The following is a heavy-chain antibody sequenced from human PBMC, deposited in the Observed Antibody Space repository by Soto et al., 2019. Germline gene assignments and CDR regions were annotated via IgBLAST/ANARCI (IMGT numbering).Heavy chain of an antibody. CDR2: IYYSGST. V-gene: IGHV4-59*01. J-gene: IGHJ4*02. D-gene: IGHD2-15*01. Sequence: QVQLQESGPGLVKPSETLSLTCTVSGGSISRYYWRWIRQPPGKGLEWIGYIYYSGSTNYNPSLKSRVTISVDTSKNQFSLKLSSVTAADTAVYYCASSPGGTPGFDYWGQGTLVTVSS. CDR3: ASSPGGTPGFDY. CDR1: GGSISRYY.